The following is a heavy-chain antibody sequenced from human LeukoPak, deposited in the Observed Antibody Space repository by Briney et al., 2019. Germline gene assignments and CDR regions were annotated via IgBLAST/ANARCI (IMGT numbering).Heavy chain of an antibody. CDR1: GYTFTNYG. CDR2: ISGYDGNT. D-gene: IGHD3-3*01. J-gene: IGHJ3*02. Sequence: ASVKVSCKASGYTFTNYGISWVRQAPGQGLEWMGWISGYDGNTNYAQKLQGRVTMTTDTSTSTAYMEVRSLRSDDTAVYYCARVLELTIFGVASHFDIWGQGTMVTVSS. CDR3: ARVLELTIFGVASHFDI. V-gene: IGHV1-18*01.